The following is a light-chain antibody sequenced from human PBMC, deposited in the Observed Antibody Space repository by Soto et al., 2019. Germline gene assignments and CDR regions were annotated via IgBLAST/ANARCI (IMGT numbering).Light chain of an antibody. V-gene: IGKV3-20*01. CDR3: QQCGSSPWT. J-gene: IGKJ1*01. Sequence: EIVLTQSPGTLSLSPGERATLSCRASQSVSSSYLAWYQQTPGQAPRLLIYGASSRATGIPDRFSGSGSGTDFTLTISRLEPEDFAVYYCQQCGSSPWTF. CDR1: QSVSSSY. CDR2: GAS.